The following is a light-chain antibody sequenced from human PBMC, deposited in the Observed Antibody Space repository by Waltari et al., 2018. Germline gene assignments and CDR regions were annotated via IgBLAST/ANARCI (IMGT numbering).Light chain of an antibody. V-gene: IGKV3-20*01. CDR3: QNYERLPAT. CDR2: EAS. CDR1: QSISRY. J-gene: IGKJ1*01. Sequence: EIVLTQSPGTLSLSPGERATLSCRASQSISRYLVWYQQKSGQAPRLLIYEASRRATGIPDRFSGSGSGTDFSLTISRLEPEDFAVYYCQNYERLPATFGQGTKVEIK.